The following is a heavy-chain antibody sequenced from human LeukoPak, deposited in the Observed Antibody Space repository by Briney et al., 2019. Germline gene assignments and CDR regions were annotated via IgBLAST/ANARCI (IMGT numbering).Heavy chain of an antibody. CDR1: GGSISSYY. V-gene: IGHV4-4*07. J-gene: IGHJ5*02. CDR3: ARDLHTSSSWLPWVWFDP. CDR2: IYTSGST. D-gene: IGHD6-13*01. Sequence: SETLSLTCTVSGGSISSYYWSWIRQPAGKGLEWIGRIYTSGSTNYTPSLKSRATMSVDTSKNQFSLKLSSVTPADTAVYYCARDLHTSSSWLPWVWFDPWGQGTLVTVSS.